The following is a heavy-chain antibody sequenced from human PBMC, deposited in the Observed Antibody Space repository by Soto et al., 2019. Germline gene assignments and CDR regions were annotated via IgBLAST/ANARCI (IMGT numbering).Heavy chain of an antibody. Sequence: PGGSLRLSCAASGFRFNDFWMHWVRQAPGRGLVWVSRIKHDGSHTYHADSVKGRFTISRDNAENTLHLQMNSLRVEDTAVYYCVRGDGDYHDYNGYLGRYWGQGTLVTVSS. CDR3: VRGDGDYHDYNGYLGRY. CDR2: IKHDGSHT. J-gene: IGHJ4*02. D-gene: IGHD3-22*01. V-gene: IGHV3-74*01. CDR1: GFRFNDFW.